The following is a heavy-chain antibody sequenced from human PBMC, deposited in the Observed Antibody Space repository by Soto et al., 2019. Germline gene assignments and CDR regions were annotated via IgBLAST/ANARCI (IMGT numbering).Heavy chain of an antibody. CDR1: GFTFSNYG. CDR3: AKDRSGWDFNYYFDY. CDR2: ISYVGSEK. D-gene: IGHD6-19*01. V-gene: IGHV3-30*18. Sequence: PGGSLRLSCAASGFTFSNYGMHWVRQAPGKGLEWVAAISYVGSEKGYADSVKGRFTISRDNSKNTLFLQMNSLRAEDTAVYYCAKDRSGWDFNYYFDYWGQGTLVTVSS. J-gene: IGHJ4*02.